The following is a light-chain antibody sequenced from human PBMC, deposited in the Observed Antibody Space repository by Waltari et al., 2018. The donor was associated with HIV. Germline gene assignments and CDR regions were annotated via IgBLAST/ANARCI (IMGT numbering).Light chain of an antibody. V-gene: IGLV2-14*01. CDR2: EVT. CDR3: SSYTSTTTLD. CDR1: SSDVGGYNY. Sequence: HSALTQPASVSGSPGQSIPISCTGTSSDVGGYNYVPWYQQHPGKAPNLMIYEVTNRPSGVSIRFSGSKSGNTASLTISGLQADDEADYYCSSYTSTTTLDFGAGTKVTVL. J-gene: IGLJ1*01.